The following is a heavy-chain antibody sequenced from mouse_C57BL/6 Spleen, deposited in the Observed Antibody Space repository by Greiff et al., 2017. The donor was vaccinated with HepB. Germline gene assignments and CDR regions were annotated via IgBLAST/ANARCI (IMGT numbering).Heavy chain of an antibody. CDR3: TIDGYYSFAY. Sequence: VQLQQSGAELVRPGASVTLSCKASGYTFTDYEMHWVKQTPVHGLEWIGAIDPETGGTAYNQKFKGKAILTADKSSSTAYMELRSLTSEDSAVYYCTIDGYYSFAYWGQGTLVTVSA. CDR1: GYTFTDYE. CDR2: IDPETGGT. V-gene: IGHV1-15*01. J-gene: IGHJ3*01. D-gene: IGHD2-3*01.